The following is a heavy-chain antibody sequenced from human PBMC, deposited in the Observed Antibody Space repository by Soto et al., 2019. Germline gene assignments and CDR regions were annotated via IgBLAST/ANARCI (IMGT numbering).Heavy chain of an antibody. CDR1: GFTFSSYA. D-gene: IGHD6-19*01. Sequence: EVQLLESGGGLVQPGESLRLSCAASGFTFSSYAMSWVRQAPGKGLEWVSGISGSTGYTYYADSVKGRFTISRDNSKNTLSRQMNSLRAEDTAVYYCAKSCTSGWYAFDYWGQGTLVTVSS. CDR2: ISGSTGYT. V-gene: IGHV3-23*01. J-gene: IGHJ4*02. CDR3: AKSCTSGWYAFDY.